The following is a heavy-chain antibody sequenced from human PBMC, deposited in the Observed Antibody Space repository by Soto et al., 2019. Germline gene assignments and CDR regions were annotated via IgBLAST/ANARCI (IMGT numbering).Heavy chain of an antibody. CDR3: VRDRSLKVPTSIDY. J-gene: IGHJ4*01. CDR2: ISYSGSPT. Sequence: EVQLVESGGGLVQPGGSLRLSCVGSGFTLSSYEMNWVRQAPGKGLEWVAWISYSGSPTGHADSVKGRFTISRDNAKNSLYLQMNSLRAEYKAVYYCVRDRSLKVPTSIDYWGRGALVTVSS. V-gene: IGHV3-48*03. CDR1: GFTLSSYE.